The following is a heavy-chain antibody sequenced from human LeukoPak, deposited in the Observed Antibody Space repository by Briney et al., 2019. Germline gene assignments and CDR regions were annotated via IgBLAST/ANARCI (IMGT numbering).Heavy chain of an antibody. D-gene: IGHD2-15*01. J-gene: IGHJ3*02. CDR1: GFTFSTSA. CDR3: AAEKRVYCSGGACYVDAFDI. Sequence: SVKVSCKASGFTFSTSAVQWVRQARGQRLEWIGWIVVGNDNTNFAQNFQERVTITRDMSTSTAYMELSSLRPEDTAVYYCAAEKRVYCSGGACYVDAFDIWGQGTMVTVSS. V-gene: IGHV1-58*01. CDR2: IVVGNDNT.